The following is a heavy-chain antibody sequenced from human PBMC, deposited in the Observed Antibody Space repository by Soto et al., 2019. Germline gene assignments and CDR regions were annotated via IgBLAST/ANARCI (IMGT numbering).Heavy chain of an antibody. CDR3: ARDDVHCSGGRCYGVPMDV. J-gene: IGHJ6*03. Sequence: DVQLVESGGGLVQPGGSLTLLCGGWVFSVTSEYVICLRRARGGGGEGLSLIQSGGSTFYADSVKGRFSISRDNSKNTVYLQMNSLRAEDTAVYYCARDDVHCSGGRCYGVPMDVWGKGTTVTVSS. CDR1: VFSVTSEY. CDR2: IQSGGST. V-gene: IGHV3-66*01. D-gene: IGHD2-15*01.